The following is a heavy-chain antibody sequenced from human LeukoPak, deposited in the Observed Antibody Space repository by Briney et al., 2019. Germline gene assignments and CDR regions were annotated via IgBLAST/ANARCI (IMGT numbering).Heavy chain of an antibody. Sequence: GGTLRLSCTASGFTFGDHSVSWFRQAPGKGLEWVGFIRSKAYGGTAEYAASVKGRFTISRDDSKSVAYLQMDSLKTEDTAVYYCTREIRYFDWFQADYWGQGTLVTVSS. CDR3: TREIRYFDWFQADY. V-gene: IGHV3-49*03. J-gene: IGHJ4*02. CDR1: GFTFGDHS. CDR2: IRSKAYGGTA. D-gene: IGHD3-9*01.